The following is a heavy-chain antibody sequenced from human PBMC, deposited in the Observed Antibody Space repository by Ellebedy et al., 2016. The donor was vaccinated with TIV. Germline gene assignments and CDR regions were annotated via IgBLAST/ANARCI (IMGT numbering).Heavy chain of an antibody. CDR1: GVSIGDTRYY. CDR2: IYYRGLT. J-gene: IGHJ4*02. V-gene: IGHV4-39*01. D-gene: IGHD3-3*01. Sequence: MPSETLSLTCVVSGVSIGDTRYYWAWIRQSPGKGLEWIGSIYYRGLTYESPSFKSRATISVDTSKNQFSLKLSPVTAADTALYYCARHAPSHDFWSSPGFDYWGQGTLLTVSS. CDR3: ARHAPSHDFWSSPGFDY.